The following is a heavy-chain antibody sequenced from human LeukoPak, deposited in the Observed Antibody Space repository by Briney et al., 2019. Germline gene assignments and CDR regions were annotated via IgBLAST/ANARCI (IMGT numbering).Heavy chain of an antibody. CDR1: GGSINSSTYC. J-gene: IGHJ4*02. V-gene: IGHV4-39*07. Sequence: SETLSLTCTVSGGSINSSTYCWGWLRQPPGKGLEWIGSFYYRGNTYYNPSLKSRVTISVDTSKNQFSLKLSSVTAADTAVYYCARAGIQLWFYYFDYWGQGTLVTVSS. D-gene: IGHD5-18*01. CDR2: FYYRGNT. CDR3: ARAGIQLWFYYFDY.